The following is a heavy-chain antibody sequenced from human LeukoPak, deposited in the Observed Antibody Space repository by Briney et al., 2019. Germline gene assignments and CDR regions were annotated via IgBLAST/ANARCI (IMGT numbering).Heavy chain of an antibody. J-gene: IGHJ4*02. CDR1: GFTFSSYA. Sequence: GGSLRLSCAASGFTFSSYAMHWVRQAPGKGLEYVSAISSNGGSTYYANSVKGRFTISTDNSKNTLYLQMNSLRAEDTAVYYCARDGFRNSMVRGVIGYSDYWGQGTLVTVSS. V-gene: IGHV3-64*01. CDR3: ARDGFRNSMVRGVIGYSDY. D-gene: IGHD3-10*01. CDR2: ISSNGGST.